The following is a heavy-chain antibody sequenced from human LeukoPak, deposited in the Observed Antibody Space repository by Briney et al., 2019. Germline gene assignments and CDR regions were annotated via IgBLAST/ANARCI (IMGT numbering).Heavy chain of an antibody. D-gene: IGHD5-24*01. V-gene: IGHV4-4*07. CDR2: IYSSGST. CDR1: GGSISSYY. Sequence: SETLSLTCTVSGGSISSYYWSWIRQPAGKGLEWIGRIYSSGSTTYNPSFKSRVTISVDTSKNQFSLKLSSVTAADTAVYYCARFFSGYNSDAFDIWGQGTMVTVSS. J-gene: IGHJ3*02. CDR3: ARFFSGYNSDAFDI.